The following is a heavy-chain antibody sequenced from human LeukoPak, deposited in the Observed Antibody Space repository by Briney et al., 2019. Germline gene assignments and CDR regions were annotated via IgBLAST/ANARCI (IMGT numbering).Heavy chain of an antibody. CDR2: INHSGST. Sequence: GSLRLSCAASGFTFSSYAMSWVRQPPGKGLEWIGEINHSGSTNYNPSLKSRVTISVDTSKNQFSLKLTSVTAADTAVYYCARGGGDYYYMDVWGKGTTVTVSS. D-gene: IGHD4-23*01. CDR3: ARGGGDYYYMDV. V-gene: IGHV4-34*01. CDR1: GFTFSSYA. J-gene: IGHJ6*03.